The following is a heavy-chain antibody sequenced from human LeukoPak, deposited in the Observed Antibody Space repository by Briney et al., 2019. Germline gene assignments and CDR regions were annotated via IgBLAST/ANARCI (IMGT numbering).Heavy chain of an antibody. Sequence: ASVKVSCKASGYTFTGYYMHWVRQAPGQGLEWMGWINPNSGGTNYAQKFRGRVTMTRDTSINTAYMELSRLRSDDTAVYYCARARVPVKEGSYLDLDYWGQGTLVTVSS. CDR2: INPNSGGT. D-gene: IGHD3-10*01. CDR1: GYTFTGYY. CDR3: ARARVPVKEGSYLDLDY. J-gene: IGHJ4*02. V-gene: IGHV1-2*02.